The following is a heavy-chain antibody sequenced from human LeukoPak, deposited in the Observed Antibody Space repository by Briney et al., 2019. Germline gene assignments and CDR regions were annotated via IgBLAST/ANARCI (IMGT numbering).Heavy chain of an antibody. D-gene: IGHD3-3*01. CDR3: AKAIPGIFGVVSPFDY. CDR1: GFTFSSYA. V-gene: IGHV3-23*01. J-gene: IGHJ4*02. Sequence: GGSLRLSCAASGFTFSSYAMSWVRQAPGKGLEWVSAISGSGGSTYYADSVKGRFTISRDNSKNTLYLQMNSLRAEDTAVYYCAKAIPGIFGVVSPFDYWGQGTLVTVSS. CDR2: ISGSGGST.